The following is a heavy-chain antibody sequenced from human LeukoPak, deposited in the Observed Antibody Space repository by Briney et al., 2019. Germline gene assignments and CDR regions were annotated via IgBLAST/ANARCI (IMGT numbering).Heavy chain of an antibody. CDR2: IYTSGST. V-gene: IGHV4-4*07. CDR1: GGSINSYY. CDR3: ARTPHLYYYDWYFDY. D-gene: IGHD3-22*01. Sequence: SETLSLTCTVSGGSINSYYWSWIRQPAGKGLEWIGRIYTSGSTNYNPSLKSRVTMSVDTSKNQFSLKLSSVTAADTAVYYCARTPHLYYYDWYFDYWGQGTLVTVSS. J-gene: IGHJ4*02.